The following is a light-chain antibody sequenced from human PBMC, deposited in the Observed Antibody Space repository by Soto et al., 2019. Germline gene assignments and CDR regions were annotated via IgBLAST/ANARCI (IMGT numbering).Light chain of an antibody. V-gene: IGLV2-14*01. CDR2: DVS. Sequence: QSVLTQPPSVSAAPGQKVTISCSGTSSDVGGYNYVSWYQQLPGKAPKLMIYDVSDRPSGVSNRFSGSKSGNTASLTISGLQAEDEADYYCSSYTSSSLYVFGTGTKLTVL. CDR3: SSYTSSSLYV. J-gene: IGLJ1*01. CDR1: SSDVGGYNY.